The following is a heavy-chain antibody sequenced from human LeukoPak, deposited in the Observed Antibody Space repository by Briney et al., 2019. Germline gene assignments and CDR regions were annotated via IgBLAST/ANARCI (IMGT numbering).Heavy chain of an antibody. CDR3: ARGGRASAFPFDY. J-gene: IGHJ4*02. Sequence: SETLSLTCTVSGASIRNYHWSWIRQPPGKGLEWIAYFYDSGDSNYNPSLKSRLYTAVDTAKNQFSLRLSSVTAADTAVYYCARGGRASAFPFDYWGQGTLVTVSS. CDR1: GASIRNYH. CDR2: FYDSGDS. D-gene: IGHD6-13*01. V-gene: IGHV4-59*12.